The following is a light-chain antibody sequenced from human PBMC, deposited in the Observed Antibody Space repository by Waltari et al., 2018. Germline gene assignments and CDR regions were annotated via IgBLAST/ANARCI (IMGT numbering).Light chain of an antibody. CDR3: CSYGGRTTI. J-gene: IGLJ2*01. CDR2: EGS. Sequence: QSALTQPASVSGSPGQSITIPCTGGTTHLGHYYLISWYQQHPGQAPKLVIFEGSKRPSGVSDRFSGSHSDNSASLAISGLQAEDEADYYCCSYGGRTTIFGGGTRLTVL. CDR1: TTHLGHYYL. V-gene: IGLV2-23*01.